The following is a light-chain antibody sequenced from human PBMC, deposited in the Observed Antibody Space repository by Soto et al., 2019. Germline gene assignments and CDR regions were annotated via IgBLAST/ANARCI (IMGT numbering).Light chain of an antibody. CDR1: SSDVGTYNL. CDR3: FSYAGGGTYV. CDR2: EGN. J-gene: IGLJ1*01. V-gene: IGLV2-23*01. Sequence: QSVLTQPASVSGSPGQSITISCTGTSSDVGTYNLVSWYQQHPGNAPRPVIYEGNKRPSGVSNRFSGSKSGSTASLTISGLEAEDEADFYCFSYAGGGTYVFGTGTK.